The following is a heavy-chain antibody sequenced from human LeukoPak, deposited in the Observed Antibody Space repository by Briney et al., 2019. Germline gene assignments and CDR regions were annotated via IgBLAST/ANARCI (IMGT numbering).Heavy chain of an antibody. CDR1: GGTFSSYA. Sequence: ASVKVSCKASGGTFSSYAISWVRQAPGQGLEWMGGIIPIFGTANYAQKFQGGVTITADKSTSTAHMELSSLRSEDTAVYYCARGRNYYYYMDVWGKGTTVTVSS. D-gene: IGHD1-14*01. V-gene: IGHV1-69*06. J-gene: IGHJ6*03. CDR2: IIPIFGTA. CDR3: ARGRNYYYYMDV.